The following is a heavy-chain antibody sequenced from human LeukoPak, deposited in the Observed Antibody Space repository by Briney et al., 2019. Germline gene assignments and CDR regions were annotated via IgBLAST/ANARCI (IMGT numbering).Heavy chain of an antibody. CDR2: IYYSGSV. Sequence: SETLSLTCTVSGDITHYWGWVRQPPGKGLEYIGSIYYSGSVYYNPSLRSRVTISLDTATKQLSLKLTSVTAADTAVYYCAKHNGGGIVSYVAPGPPDYFDHWGQGALVTVSS. J-gene: IGHJ4*02. CDR3: AKHNGGGIVSYVAPGPPDYFDH. D-gene: IGHD1-26*01. CDR1: GDITHY. V-gene: IGHV4-39*01.